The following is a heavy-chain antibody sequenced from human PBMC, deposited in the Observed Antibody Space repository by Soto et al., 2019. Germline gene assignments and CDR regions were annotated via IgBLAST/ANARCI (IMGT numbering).Heavy chain of an antibody. CDR3: AAELGFGKLSVV. J-gene: IGHJ6*02. Sequence: QVQVVQSGVEVRRPGSSVKVSCKASGDTFKNCVISWVRQAPGQGLEWMGGIIPLFGTTDFAQRFQGRLTITTAESTTTAYMELSRLRSEDTATCYCAAELGFGKLSVVWGQGTTVIVSS. CDR1: GDTFKNCV. V-gene: IGHV1-69*01. CDR2: IIPLFGTT. D-gene: IGHD3-10*01.